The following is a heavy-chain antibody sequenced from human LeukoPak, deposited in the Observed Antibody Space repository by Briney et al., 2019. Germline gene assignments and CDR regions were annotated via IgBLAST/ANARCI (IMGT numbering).Heavy chain of an antibody. V-gene: IGHV4-34*01. CDR2: INHSGST. J-gene: IGHJ5*02. CDR1: GGSFSGYY. D-gene: IGHD6-13*01. Sequence: SETLSLTCAVYGGSFSGYYWSWIRQPPGKGLEWIGEINHSGSTNYNPSLKSRVTISVDTSKNQFSLKLSSVTAAETAVYYCARGPRIAAPRYGRGTPKTHNWFDPWGQGTLVTVSS. CDR3: ARGPRIAAPRYGRGTPKTHNWFDP.